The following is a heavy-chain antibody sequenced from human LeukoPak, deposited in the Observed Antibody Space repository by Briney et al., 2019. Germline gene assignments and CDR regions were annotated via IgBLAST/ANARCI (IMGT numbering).Heavy chain of an antibody. CDR1: EFVFSSHA. CDR2: ITSSSSDI. Sequence: PGGSLRLSCAASEFVFSSHAMIWVRQARGKGLEGISSITSSSSDIFYADSVRGRFTISRDNANNALHLQMNSMRAEDTAVYYCARGFWETVNPGYYSDFWGQGTLVTVSS. D-gene: IGHD3-22*01. CDR3: ARGFWETVNPGYYSDF. V-gene: IGHV3-21*01. J-gene: IGHJ4*02.